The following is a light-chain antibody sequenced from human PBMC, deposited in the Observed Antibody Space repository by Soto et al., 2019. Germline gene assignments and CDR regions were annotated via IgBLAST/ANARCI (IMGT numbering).Light chain of an antibody. V-gene: IGLV4-69*01. CDR1: SGHSNYA. Sequence: QSVLTQSPSASASLGASVKLTCTLSSGHSNYAIAWHQQQPEKGPRFLMKPNSDGSHSKGDGIPDRFSGSSSGAERYLTISTLQSEDEADYYCQTWVTGIHIFGGGTKLTVL. CDR3: QTWVTGIHI. J-gene: IGLJ2*01. CDR2: PNSDGSH.